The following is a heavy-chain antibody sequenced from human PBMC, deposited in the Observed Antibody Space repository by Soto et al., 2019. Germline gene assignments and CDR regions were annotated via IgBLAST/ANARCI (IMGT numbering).Heavy chain of an antibody. D-gene: IGHD6-13*01. V-gene: IGHV4-34*01. CDR3: ARRSQQQLVRGVNWFDP. CDR1: GGSFSGYY. Sequence: SETLSLTCAVYGGSFSGYYWSWIRQPPGKGLEWIGEINHSGSTNYNPSLKSRVTISVDTSKDQFSLKLSSVTAADTAVYYCARRSQQQLVRGVNWFDPWGQGTLVTVSS. CDR2: INHSGST. J-gene: IGHJ5*02.